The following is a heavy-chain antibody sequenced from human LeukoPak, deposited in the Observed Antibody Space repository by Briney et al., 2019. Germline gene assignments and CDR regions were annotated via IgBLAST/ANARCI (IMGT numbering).Heavy chain of an antibody. Sequence: ASVKVSCKASGYTFTGYYMHWVRQAPGQGLEWMGWINPNSGGTNSAQKFQGRVTMTRDTSISTAYLELSRLRSDDTAVYYCARVGFCSGGTCPYYFDQWGQGTLVTVSS. V-gene: IGHV1-2*02. CDR2: INPNSGGT. J-gene: IGHJ4*02. CDR1: GYTFTGYY. CDR3: ARVGFCSGGTCPYYFDQ. D-gene: IGHD2-15*01.